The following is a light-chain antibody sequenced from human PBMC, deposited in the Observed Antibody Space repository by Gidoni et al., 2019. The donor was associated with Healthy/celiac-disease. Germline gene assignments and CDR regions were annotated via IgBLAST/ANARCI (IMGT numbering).Light chain of an antibody. V-gene: IGKV3-11*01. CDR1: QSVSNY. CDR2: DAS. Sequence: EILLPQSPATLSLSPGERATLSYRASQSVSNYLAWYQQKPGQAPRLLIYDASNRATGIPARFSGSGSGTDFTLTISSLEPEDFAVYYCQQRSNWPLTFGGGTKVEIK. CDR3: QQRSNWPLT. J-gene: IGKJ4*01.